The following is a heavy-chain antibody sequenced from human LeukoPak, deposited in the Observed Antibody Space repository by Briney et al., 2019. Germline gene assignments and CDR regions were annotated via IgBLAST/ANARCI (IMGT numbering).Heavy chain of an antibody. CDR3: AKDPHSSGWYYHYGMDV. CDR2: ISYDGSNK. D-gene: IGHD6-19*01. J-gene: IGHJ6*04. V-gene: IGHV3-30*18. CDR1: GFTFSSYG. Sequence: GGSLRLSCAASGFTFSSYGMHWVRQAPGKGLEWVAVISYDGSNKYYADSVKGRFTISRDNSKNTLYLQMNSLRAEDTAVYYCAKDPHSSGWYYHYGMDVWGKGTTVTVSS.